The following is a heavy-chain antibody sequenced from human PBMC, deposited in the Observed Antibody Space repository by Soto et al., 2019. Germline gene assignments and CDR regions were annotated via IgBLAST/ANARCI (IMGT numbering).Heavy chain of an antibody. CDR3: ARGRQLVEY. CDR2: INYSGSP. D-gene: IGHD6-6*01. CDR1: GGSISRGDHS. Sequence: QVQLQESGPGLVKPSQTLSLTCSVSGGSISRGDHSWTWIRQPPGKGLEWIGSINYSGSPYYIPSVKTRVNMSVDTSKTQFCLNLTSVIAADTAVYFCARGRQLVEYWGRGTLVTVSS. V-gene: IGHV4-30-4*01. J-gene: IGHJ4*02.